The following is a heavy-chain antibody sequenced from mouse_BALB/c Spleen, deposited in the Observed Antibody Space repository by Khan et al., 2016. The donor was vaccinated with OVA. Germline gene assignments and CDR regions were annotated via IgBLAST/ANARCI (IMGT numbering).Heavy chain of an antibody. D-gene: IGHD1-1*01. J-gene: IGHJ4*01. CDR3: ARENYYGSIHYAMDY. Sequence: DLVKPGASVKLSCKASGYTFTSYWINWKKQRPGQGLEWIGRISPGSGIPYYNELFKGKATLTVDTSSTTAYIQLSSLSSEDSAVYFCARENYYGSIHYAMDYWGQGTSVTVSS. CDR2: ISPGSGIP. CDR1: GYTFTSYW. V-gene: IGHV1S41*01.